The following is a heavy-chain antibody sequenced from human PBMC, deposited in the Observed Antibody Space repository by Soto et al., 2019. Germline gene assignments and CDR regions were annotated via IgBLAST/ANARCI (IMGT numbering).Heavy chain of an antibody. CDR3: ARDHLLIGGGYYGMDV. V-gene: IGHV6-1*01. CDR2: TYYRSKWYN. Sequence: KQSQTLSLTCAISGDSVSSNSAAWNWIRQSPSRGLEWLGRTYYRSKWYNDYAVSVKSRITINPDTSKNQFSLQLNSVTPEDTAVYYCARDHLLIGGGYYGMDVWGQGTTVTVSS. D-gene: IGHD2-15*01. J-gene: IGHJ6*02. CDR1: GDSVSSNSAA.